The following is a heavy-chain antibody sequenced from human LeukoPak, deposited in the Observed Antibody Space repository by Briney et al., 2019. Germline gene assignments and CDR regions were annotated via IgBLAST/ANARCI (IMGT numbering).Heavy chain of an antibody. CDR1: GGSISSYY. CDR3: ARGDFWSGYYIFDY. Sequence: SETLSLTCTVSGGSISSYYWSWIRQPPGKGLEWIGYIYYSGSTNYNPSLKSRVTISVDTSKNQFSLKLSSVTAADTAVYYCARGDFWSGYYIFDYWGQGTLVTVSS. V-gene: IGHV4-59*01. D-gene: IGHD3-3*01. J-gene: IGHJ4*02. CDR2: IYYSGST.